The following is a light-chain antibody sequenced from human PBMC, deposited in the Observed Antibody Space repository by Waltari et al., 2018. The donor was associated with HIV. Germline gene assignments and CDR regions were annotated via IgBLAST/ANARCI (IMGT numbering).Light chain of an antibody. CDR1: QYINPY. CDR3: QQTYTTPHT. J-gene: IGKJ5*01. Sequence: IQMTQSPSSLSASVGDRVTIPCRTSQYINPYLNWYQQTPGKAPNLLIFDASNFQDGVPSRFSGRGSGTNFTLTVSSLHAEDVGTYFCQQTYTTPHTFGQGTRLQI. V-gene: IGKV1-39*01. CDR2: DAS.